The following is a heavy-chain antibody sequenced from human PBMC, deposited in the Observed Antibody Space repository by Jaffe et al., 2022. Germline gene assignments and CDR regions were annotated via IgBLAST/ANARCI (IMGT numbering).Heavy chain of an antibody. CDR2: ISGSGGST. CDR1: GFTFSSYA. V-gene: IGHV3-23*01. J-gene: IGHJ4*02. D-gene: IGHD2-2*01. Sequence: EVQLLESGGGLVQPGGSLRLSCAASGFTFSSYAMSWVRQAPGKGLEWVSAISGSGGSTYYADSVKGRFTISRDNSKNTLYLQMNSLRAEDTAVYYCATSLGSSTSGTHWGQGTLVTVSS. CDR3: ATSLGSSTSGTH.